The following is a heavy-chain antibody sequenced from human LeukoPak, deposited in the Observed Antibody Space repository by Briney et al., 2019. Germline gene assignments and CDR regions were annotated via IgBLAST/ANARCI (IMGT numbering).Heavy chain of an antibody. CDR2: IYTSGST. V-gene: IGHV4-61*02. CDR1: GGSISSGSSY. CDR3: AREPSYYYYGMDV. J-gene: IGHJ6*02. Sequence: SQTLSLTYTVSGGSISSGSSYWSWIRQPAGKGLEWIGRIYTSGSTNYHPSLNSRVTISVDTSKNQFSLKLSSVTAADTAVYYCAREPSYYYYGMDVWGQGTTVTVSS.